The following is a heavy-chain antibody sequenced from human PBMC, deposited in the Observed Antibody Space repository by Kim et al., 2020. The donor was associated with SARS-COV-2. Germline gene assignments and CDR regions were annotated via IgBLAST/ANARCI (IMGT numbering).Heavy chain of an antibody. V-gene: IGHV1-3*01. CDR2: INAGNGNT. J-gene: IGHJ3*02. Sequence: ASVKVSCKASGYTFTSYAMHWVRQAPGQRLEWMGWINAGNGNTKYAQKFQGRVTITRDTSASTAYMELSSLRSEDTAVYYCARINKAQVVAFDIWGQGTMVTVSS. CDR1: GYTFTSYA. CDR3: ARINKAQVVAFDI. D-gene: IGHD2-15*01.